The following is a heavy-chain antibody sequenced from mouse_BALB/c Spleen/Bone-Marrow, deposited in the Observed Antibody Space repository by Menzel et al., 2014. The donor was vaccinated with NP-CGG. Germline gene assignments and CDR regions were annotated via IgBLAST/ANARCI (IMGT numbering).Heavy chain of an antibody. J-gene: IGHJ4*01. CDR2: ISYSGST. CDR3: ASDSSGGILAMDY. D-gene: IGHD3-2*01. V-gene: IGHV3-8*02. Sequence: VQLQQSGTSLVKPSQTLSLPCSVTGDSITSGYWNWIRKFPGNKLEYMGYISYSGSTYYNPSLSSRISISRDTSKNHYYLQVNSVTTEDTATYYCASDSSGGILAMDYWGQGTSVTVSS. CDR1: GDSITSGY.